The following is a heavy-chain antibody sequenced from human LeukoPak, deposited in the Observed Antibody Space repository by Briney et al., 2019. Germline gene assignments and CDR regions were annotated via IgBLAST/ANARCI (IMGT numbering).Heavy chain of an antibody. J-gene: IGHJ4*02. V-gene: IGHV1-18*01. CDR1: GYTFRNYG. CDR3: ARTSGVSVVGSPYYFDY. CDR2: ISPYSGNT. D-gene: IGHD2-2*01. Sequence: ASVKVSCKASGYTFRNYGISWVRQAPGQGPELMGWISPYSGNTDYAQRLQGRVILTTDTSTTTAFMELRSLRSDDTAVYYCARTSGVSVVGSPYYFDYWGQRTLVTVSS.